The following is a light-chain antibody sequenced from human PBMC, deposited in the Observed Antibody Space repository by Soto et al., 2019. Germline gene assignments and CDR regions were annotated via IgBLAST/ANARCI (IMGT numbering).Light chain of an antibody. J-gene: IGKJ2*01. CDR3: QQYERFPYT. CDR2: KAS. CDR1: QSISNW. V-gene: IGKV1-5*03. Sequence: DIQMTQSPSTLSASVGDTVTITCRASQSISNWLAWYQQKPGQAPKLLIHKASTLESGVPSRFSGSGSGTELTLTISGLQPDDFSTFYCQQYERFPYTFGQGTKLEIK.